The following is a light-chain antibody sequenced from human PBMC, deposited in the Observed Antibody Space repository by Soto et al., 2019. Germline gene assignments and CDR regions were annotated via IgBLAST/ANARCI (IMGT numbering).Light chain of an antibody. CDR1: GRDIGAYDY. CDR2: GVK. Sequence: QSVLTQPASVSGSPGQSITISCTGSGRDIGAYDYDSWYQQHPGKAPKLIIYGVKNRPSGVSNRFSASKSAFTASLTISGLQTEDEADYYCISYTTSYFYVFGPGTKLTVL. V-gene: IGLV2-14*01. J-gene: IGLJ1*01. CDR3: ISYTTSYFYV.